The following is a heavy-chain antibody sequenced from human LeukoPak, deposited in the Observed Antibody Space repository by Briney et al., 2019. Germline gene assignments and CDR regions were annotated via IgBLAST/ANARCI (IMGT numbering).Heavy chain of an antibody. D-gene: IGHD1-26*01. Sequence: GASVKVSCKASGYTFTSYGISWVRQAPGQGLEWMGWINTYNGNTDYAQKLQGRVTMTTDTSTSTAHMDLRSLRSDDTAVYYCARDPSFIVGATISFFDYWGQGTLVTVSS. J-gene: IGHJ4*02. CDR1: GYTFTSYG. CDR2: INTYNGNT. CDR3: ARDPSFIVGATISFFDY. V-gene: IGHV1-18*01.